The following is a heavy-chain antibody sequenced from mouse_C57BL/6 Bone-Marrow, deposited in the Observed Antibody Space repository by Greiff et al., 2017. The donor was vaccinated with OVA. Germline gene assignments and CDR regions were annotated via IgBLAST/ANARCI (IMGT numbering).Heavy chain of an antibody. V-gene: IGHV1-58*01. CDR3: ARDGLTTVVATDYFDY. J-gene: IGHJ2*01. Sequence: DVHLVESGAELVRPGSSVKMSCKTSGYTFTSYGINWVKQRPGQGLEWIGYIYIGNGYTEYNEKFKGKATLTSDTSSSTAYMQLSSLTSEDSAIYFCARDGLTTVVATDYFDYWGQGTTLTVSS. D-gene: IGHD1-1*01. CDR1: GYTFTSYG. CDR2: IYIGNGYT.